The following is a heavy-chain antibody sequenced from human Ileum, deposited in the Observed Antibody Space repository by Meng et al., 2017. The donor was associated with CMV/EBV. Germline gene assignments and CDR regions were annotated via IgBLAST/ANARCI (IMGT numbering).Heavy chain of an antibody. V-gene: IGHV4-4*07. J-gene: IGHJ5*02. D-gene: IGHD3-10*01. Sequence: QAAVQVSGPGLGKPSEPLSLTCTVSGDSLSTSSWNWIRQSAGSRLEWIGRICGTGTTNYNPSFKSRVTLSLDKSKNQFSLKLSSVTAADTAVYYCARRIREVREISWENWLAPWGQGTLVTVSS. CDR3: ARRIREVREISWENWLAP. CDR1: GDSLSTSS. CDR2: ICGTGTT.